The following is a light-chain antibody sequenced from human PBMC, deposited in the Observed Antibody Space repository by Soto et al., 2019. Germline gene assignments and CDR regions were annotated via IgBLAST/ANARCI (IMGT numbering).Light chain of an antibody. CDR1: QSLLYSNGYNY. Sequence: DIVMTQSPLSLPVTPGEPASISCKSSQSLLYSNGYNYLVWYLQKPGQSPQLLIYLASNRASGVPDRYSGSGSGTDFTLKISRVEAEDAEVYYCMQALQSRTFGQGTKVEIK. J-gene: IGKJ1*01. CDR2: LAS. V-gene: IGKV2-28*01. CDR3: MQALQSRT.